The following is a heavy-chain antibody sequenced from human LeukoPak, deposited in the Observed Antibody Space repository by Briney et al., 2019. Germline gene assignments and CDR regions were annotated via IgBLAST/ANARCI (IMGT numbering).Heavy chain of an antibody. CDR1: GGTFSSYA. D-gene: IGHD6-19*01. V-gene: IGHV1-69*13. J-gene: IGHJ4*02. CDR3: ARDLTPPSSGWFRY. Sequence: SVKVSCKASGGTFSSYAIGWVRQAPGQGLEWMGGIIPIFGTANYAQKFQGGVTITADESTSRAYRERISLRSGGRAVYSCARDLTPPSSGWFRYRGQGTLVPLSS. CDR2: IIPIFGTA.